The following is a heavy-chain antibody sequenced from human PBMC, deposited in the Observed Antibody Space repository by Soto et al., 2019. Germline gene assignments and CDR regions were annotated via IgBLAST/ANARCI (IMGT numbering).Heavy chain of an antibody. CDR1: GVNFTDSA. D-gene: IGHD6-13*01. V-gene: IGHV3-30*03. Sequence: SCVASGVNFTDSAMCSDRQAPGKGLEWVAVISYNGDQKYYGDSVKGRFTISRDNSKNTLYLRMNSLTAEDTAVYFCAREERAAAVYYLDRWGPGTLVTVSS. CDR3: AREERAAAVYYLDR. J-gene: IGHJ5*02. CDR2: ISYNGDQK.